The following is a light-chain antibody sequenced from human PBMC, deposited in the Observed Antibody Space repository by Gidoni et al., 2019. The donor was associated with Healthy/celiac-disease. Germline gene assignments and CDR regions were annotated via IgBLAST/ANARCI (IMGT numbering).Light chain of an antibody. V-gene: IGLV3-21*02. CDR2: DDS. CDR1: NMGSTS. CDR3: QVWDSSSDHVV. Sequence: SYVLTQPPSVSVAPGQTARITCGGNNMGSTSVHWYQQKPGKAPVLVVYDDSNRPSGIPARFSGSNSGNTATLTISRVEAGDEADYYCQVWDSSSDHVVFGGGTKLTVL. J-gene: IGLJ2*01.